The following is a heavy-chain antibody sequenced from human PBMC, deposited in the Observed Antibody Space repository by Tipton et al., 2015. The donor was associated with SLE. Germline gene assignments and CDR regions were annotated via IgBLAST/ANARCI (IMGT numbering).Heavy chain of an antibody. Sequence: SLRLSCAASGFSFSSYAMSWVRQAPGKGLEWVSGISGSGGYTYYADSVKGRFTISRDNPKNTLYLQMNSLRAEDTAVYYCAPNWNDGGFDYWGQGTLVTVSS. J-gene: IGHJ4*02. CDR3: APNWNDGGFDY. D-gene: IGHD1-20*01. CDR1: GFSFSSYA. V-gene: IGHV3-23*01. CDR2: ISGSGGYT.